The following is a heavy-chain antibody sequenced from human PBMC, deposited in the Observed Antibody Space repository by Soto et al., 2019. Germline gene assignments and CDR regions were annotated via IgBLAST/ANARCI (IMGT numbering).Heavy chain of an antibody. V-gene: IGHV4-59*12. CDR1: GGSISSYY. CDR2: IYYSGST. CDR3: AKDKSGSAAGISWGAFDI. J-gene: IGHJ3*02. Sequence: SETLSLTCTVSGGSISSYYWSWIRQPPGKGLEWIGYIYYSGSTNYNPSLKSRVTISRDNAKNSLYLQMNSLRDEDTAVYYCAKDKSGSAAGISWGAFDIWGQGTMVTVSS. D-gene: IGHD6-13*01.